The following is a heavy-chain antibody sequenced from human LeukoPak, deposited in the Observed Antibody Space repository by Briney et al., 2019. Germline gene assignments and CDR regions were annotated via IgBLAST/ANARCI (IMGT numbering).Heavy chain of an antibody. CDR3: VKGIGQWLAEDYFDY. D-gene: IGHD6-19*01. V-gene: IGHV3-64D*06. Sequence: GGSLRLSCSASGFTFSSYAMHWVRQAPGKGLEYVSAISSNGGSTYYADSVKGRFTISRDNSKNTLYLQMSSLRAEDTAVYYCVKGIGQWLAEDYFDYWGQGTLVTVSS. J-gene: IGHJ4*02. CDR2: ISSNGGST. CDR1: GFTFSSYA.